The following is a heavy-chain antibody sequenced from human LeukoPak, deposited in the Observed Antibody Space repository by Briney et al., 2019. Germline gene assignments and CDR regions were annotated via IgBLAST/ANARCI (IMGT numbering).Heavy chain of an antibody. D-gene: IGHD3-10*01. Sequence: GGSLRLSCAASGFTFSSYGMHWVRQAPGKGLEWVAVIWYDGSNKYYADSVKGRFTISRDNSKNTLYLQMNSLRAEDTAVYYCARDSFYGSGSMTDYWGQGTLVTVSS. CDR2: IWYDGSNK. CDR1: GFTFSSYG. V-gene: IGHV3-33*01. CDR3: ARDSFYGSGSMTDY. J-gene: IGHJ4*02.